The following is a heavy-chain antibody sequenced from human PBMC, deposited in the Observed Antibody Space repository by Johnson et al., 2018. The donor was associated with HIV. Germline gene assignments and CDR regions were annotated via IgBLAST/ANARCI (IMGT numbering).Heavy chain of an antibody. J-gene: IGHJ3*01. CDR2: ISYDGSNK. CDR1: GFTFSGYG. D-gene: IGHD3-22*01. Sequence: QVQLVESGGGVVQPGKSLRLSCAASGFTFSGYGMHWVRQAPGKGLEWVAVISYDGSNKYYADSVKGRFTISRDNSENTAYLQMNGLTVEDTAMYYCGRDYDYDNSDQSGIDVFDVWGQGTMVTVSS. V-gene: IGHV3-30*03. CDR3: GRDYDYDNSDQSGIDVFDV.